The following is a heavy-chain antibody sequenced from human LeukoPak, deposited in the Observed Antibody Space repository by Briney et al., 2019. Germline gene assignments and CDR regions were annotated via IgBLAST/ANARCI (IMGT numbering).Heavy chain of an antibody. D-gene: IGHD1-26*01. J-gene: IGHJ4*02. CDR2: ISGSGGST. Sequence: SGGSLRLSCAASGFTFSSYGMHWVRQAPGKGLEWVSAISGSGGSTYYADSVKGRFTISRDNSKNTLYLQMNSLRAEDTAVYYCAKTLVGATGDFDYWGQGTLVTVPS. CDR1: GFTFSSYG. V-gene: IGHV3-23*01. CDR3: AKTLVGATGDFDY.